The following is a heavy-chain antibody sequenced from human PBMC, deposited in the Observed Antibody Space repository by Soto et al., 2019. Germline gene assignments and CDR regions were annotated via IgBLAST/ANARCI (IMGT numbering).Heavy chain of an antibody. Sequence: GGSLRLSCAASGFTFSSYAMHWVRQAPGKGLEWVAVISYDGSNKYYADSVKGRFTISRDNSKNTLYLQMHSLRAEDTAVYYCASDIVGATKVDYWGQGTLVTVSS. CDR3: ASDIVGATKVDY. J-gene: IGHJ4*02. CDR2: ISYDGSNK. CDR1: GFTFSSYA. V-gene: IGHV3-30-3*01. D-gene: IGHD1-26*01.